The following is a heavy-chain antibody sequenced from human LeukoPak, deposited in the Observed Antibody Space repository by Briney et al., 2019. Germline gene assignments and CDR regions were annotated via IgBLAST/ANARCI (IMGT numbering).Heavy chain of an antibody. Sequence: GGSLRLSCAASGFTFSSYGMHWVRQAPGKGLEWVSSISSSSSYIYYADSVKGRFTISRDNAKNSLYLQMNSLRAEDTAVYYCARGSGYSSSWRYYYYMDVWGKGTTVTVSS. D-gene: IGHD6-13*01. CDR1: GFTFSSYG. V-gene: IGHV3-21*01. CDR2: ISSSSSYI. J-gene: IGHJ6*03. CDR3: ARGSGYSSSWRYYYYMDV.